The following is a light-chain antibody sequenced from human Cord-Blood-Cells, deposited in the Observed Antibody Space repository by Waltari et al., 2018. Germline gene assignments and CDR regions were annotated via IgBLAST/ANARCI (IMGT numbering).Light chain of an antibody. CDR1: SSVVGSYHL. CDR3: CSYAGSSTWV. J-gene: IGLJ2*01. Sequence: QSALTQPASLSGSPGQSITISCPGTSSVVGSYHLSSWYQPHPAKAPKLMIYEVSKRPSGVSNRFSGSKSGNTASLTISGLQAEDEADYYCCSYAGSSTWVFGGGTKLTVL. CDR2: EVS. V-gene: IGLV2-23*02.